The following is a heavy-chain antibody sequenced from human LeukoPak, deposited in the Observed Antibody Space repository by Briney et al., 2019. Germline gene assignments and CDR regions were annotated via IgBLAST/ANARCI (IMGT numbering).Heavy chain of an antibody. CDR3: AKDQWYYYGSGSFDAFDI. CDR1: GFTFSSYG. V-gene: IGHV3-30*18. CDR2: ISYDGSNK. Sequence: GGSLRLSCAASGFTFSSYGMHWVRQAPGKGLEWVAVISYDGSNKYYADSVKGRFTISRDNSKNTLYLQMNSLRAEDTAVYYCAKDQWYYYGSGSFDAFDIWGQGTMVTVSS. D-gene: IGHD3-10*01. J-gene: IGHJ3*02.